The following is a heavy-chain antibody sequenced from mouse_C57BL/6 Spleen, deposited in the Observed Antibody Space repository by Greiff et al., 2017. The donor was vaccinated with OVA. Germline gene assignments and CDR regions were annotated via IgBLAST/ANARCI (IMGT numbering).Heavy chain of an antibody. CDR3: ARMGTTVVDYYAMDY. V-gene: IGHV5-17*01. D-gene: IGHD1-1*01. J-gene: IGHJ4*01. Sequence: EVHLVESGGGLVKPGGSLKLSCAASGFTFSDYGMHWVRQAPEKGLEWVAYISSGSSTIYYADTVKGRFTISRDNAKNTLFLQMTSLRSEDTAMYYCARMGTTVVDYYAMDYWGQGTSVTVSS. CDR1: GFTFSDYG. CDR2: ISSGSSTI.